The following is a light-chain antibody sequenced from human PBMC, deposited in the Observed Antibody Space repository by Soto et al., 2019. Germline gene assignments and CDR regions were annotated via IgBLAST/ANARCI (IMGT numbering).Light chain of an antibody. CDR2: GVS. CDR1: QGIGSY. CDR3: QQTYRTPLT. V-gene: IGKV1-39*01. Sequence: IQLTQSPTSLSASVGDRVIITCRASQGIGSYLAWYQQKPGKAPKLLIYGVSDLQSGVPSRFSGSGSGTDFTLAISSLQPEDFATYSCQQTYRTPLTFGGGTKVDIK. J-gene: IGKJ4*01.